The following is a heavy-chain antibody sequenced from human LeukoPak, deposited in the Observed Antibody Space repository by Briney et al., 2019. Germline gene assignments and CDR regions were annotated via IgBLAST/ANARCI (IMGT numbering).Heavy chain of an antibody. CDR1: GFTFSRYW. CDR2: MNGDGSTT. V-gene: IGHV3-74*01. Sequence: GGSLRLSCAASGFTFSRYWMHWVRQAPGKGLGWVSSMNGDGSTTSYADSVKGGFTISRDNAKNTLYLQMNSLRAEDTAVYYCATGNYYDSRGYYTFGHWGQGTLVTVSS. CDR3: ATGNYYDSRGYYTFGH. D-gene: IGHD3-22*01. J-gene: IGHJ1*01.